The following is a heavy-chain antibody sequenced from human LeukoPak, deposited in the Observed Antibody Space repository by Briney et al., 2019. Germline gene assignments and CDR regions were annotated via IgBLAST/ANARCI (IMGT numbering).Heavy chain of an antibody. J-gene: IGHJ4*02. CDR3: AGDLAVAGTGFDY. V-gene: IGHV3-11*04. Sequence: PGRSLRLSCAVSGFTFSDYYMSWIRQAPGKGLEWISYISSSDSTIYYADSVKGRFTISRDNAKNSLYLQMNSLRAEDTAVYYCAGDLAVAGTGFDYWGQGTLVTVSS. D-gene: IGHD6-19*01. CDR2: ISSSDSTI. CDR1: GFTFSDYY.